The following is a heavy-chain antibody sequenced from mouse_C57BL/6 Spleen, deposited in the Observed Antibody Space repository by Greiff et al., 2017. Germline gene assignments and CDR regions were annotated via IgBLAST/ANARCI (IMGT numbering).Heavy chain of an antibody. J-gene: IGHJ1*03. CDR3: ARDYYCSSRYFDV. D-gene: IGHD1-1*01. V-gene: IGHV1-75*01. CDR2: IFPGSGST. Sequence: QVQLQQSGPELVKPGASVKISCKASGYTFTDYYINWVKQRPGQGLEWIGWIFPGSGSTYYNEKFKGKAQLTVDKSSSTAYLLLSSLTSEDSAVYFCARDYYCSSRYFDVWGTGTTVTVSS. CDR1: GYTFTDYY.